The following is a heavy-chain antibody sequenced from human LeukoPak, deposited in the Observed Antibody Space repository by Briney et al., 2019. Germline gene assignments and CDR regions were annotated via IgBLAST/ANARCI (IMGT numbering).Heavy chain of an antibody. CDR1: GFTFDDYA. CDR2: ISWNSGSI. D-gene: IGHD6-19*01. CDR3: AKDRSINIAVAGPFDY. Sequence: GGSLRFSCAASGFTFDDYAMHWVRQAPGKGLEWVSGISWNSGSIGYADSVKGRFTISRDNAKNSLYLQMNSLRAEDTALYYCAKDRSINIAVAGPFDYWGQGTLVTVSS. V-gene: IGHV3-9*01. J-gene: IGHJ4*02.